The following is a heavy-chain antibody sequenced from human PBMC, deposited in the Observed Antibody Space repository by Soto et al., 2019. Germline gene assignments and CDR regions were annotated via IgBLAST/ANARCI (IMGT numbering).Heavy chain of an antibody. CDR1: GFTFSSYA. J-gene: IGHJ3*02. D-gene: IGHD3-22*01. V-gene: IGHV3-30-3*01. CDR3: AKDSSGYPDAFDI. Sequence: GGSLRLSCAASGFTFSSYAMHWVRQAPGKGLEWVAVISYDGSNKYYADSVKGRFTISRDNSKNTLYLQMNSLRAEDTAVYYCAKDSSGYPDAFDIWGQGTMVTVSS. CDR2: ISYDGSNK.